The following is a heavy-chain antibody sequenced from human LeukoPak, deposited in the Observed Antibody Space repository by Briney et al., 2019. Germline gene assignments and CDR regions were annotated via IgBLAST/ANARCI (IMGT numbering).Heavy chain of an antibody. CDR3: ARGYYDYVWGSYRYTGAFDI. CDR2: ISSSGSTV. Sequence: GGSLRLSCAASGFTFSDYYMSWIRQAPGKGLEWVSYISSSGSTVYYADSVKGRFTISRDNAKNSLYLQMNSLRAEDTAVYYRARGYYDYVWGSYRYTGAFDIWGQGTMVTVSS. CDR1: GFTFSDYY. D-gene: IGHD3-16*02. J-gene: IGHJ3*02. V-gene: IGHV3-11*01.